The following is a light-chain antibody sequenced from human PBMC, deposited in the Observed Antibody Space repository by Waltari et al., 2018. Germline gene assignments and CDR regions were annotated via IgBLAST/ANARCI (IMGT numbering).Light chain of an antibody. J-gene: IGLJ1*01. Sequence: QSTLTQPASVSGSPGQSITISCTGSSRYIRDYNYLSWFQQHPDKVPKLLIYEVLNRPSGVSARFSGSKSGTTAFLTISGLQTDDEASYYCASYAGTNPYVFGTGT. CDR3: ASYAGTNPYV. CDR1: SRYIRDYNY. V-gene: IGLV2-14*03. CDR2: EVL.